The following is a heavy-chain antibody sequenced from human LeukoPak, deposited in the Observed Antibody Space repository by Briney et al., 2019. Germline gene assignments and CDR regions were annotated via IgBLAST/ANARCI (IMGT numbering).Heavy chain of an antibody. J-gene: IGHJ4*02. CDR3: ARVGHLAAAGTYDY. Sequence: PSETLSLTCTVSGGSISSYYWSWIRQPPGKGLEWIGNIFYSGSPNYNPSLKSRVTISFDTSRNQFSLKLSSVTAADTAVYYCARVGHLAAAGTYDYWGQGTLVTVSS. CDR2: IFYSGSP. D-gene: IGHD6-13*01. V-gene: IGHV4-59*08. CDR1: GGSISSYY.